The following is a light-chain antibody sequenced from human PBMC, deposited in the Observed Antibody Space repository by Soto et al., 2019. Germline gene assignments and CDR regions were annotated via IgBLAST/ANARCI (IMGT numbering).Light chain of an antibody. V-gene: IGKV4-1*01. CDR1: RSVLYNSNNKNY. Sequence: DIVMTQSPDSLAVSLGETATINCKSSRSVLYNSNNKNYFAWFQQKPGQPPQLLLYWASTRESGVPDRFSGSGSGTDFTLTISRVQAEDVAVYYCQQYFTTPRTFGQGTKLEIK. CDR2: WAS. J-gene: IGKJ2*01. CDR3: QQYFTTPRT.